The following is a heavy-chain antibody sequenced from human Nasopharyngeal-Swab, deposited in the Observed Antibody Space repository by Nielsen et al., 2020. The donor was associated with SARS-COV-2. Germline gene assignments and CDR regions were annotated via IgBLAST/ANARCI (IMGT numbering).Heavy chain of an antibody. D-gene: IGHD1-26*01. CDR2: IYPGDSDT. J-gene: IGHJ4*02. CDR3: ARSGLVGATFFDY. V-gene: IGHV5-51*01. Sequence: GESLKISCKGSGYSFTSYWIGWVRQMPGKGLEWMGIIYPGDSDTRYSPFFQGQVTISADKSISTAYLQWGSLKASDTAMYYCARSGLVGATFFDYWGQGTLVTVSS. CDR1: GYSFTSYW.